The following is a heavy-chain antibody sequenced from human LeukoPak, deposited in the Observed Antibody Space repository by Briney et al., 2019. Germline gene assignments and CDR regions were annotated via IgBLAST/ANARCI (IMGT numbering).Heavy chain of an antibody. CDR1: A. CDR2: INTNTGNP. V-gene: IGHV7-4-1*02. CDR3: ARDLRVGLLWFGELLGDAFDI. Sequence: AMNWXRQAPGQGXEWMGWINTNTGNPTYAQGFTGRFVFSLDTSVSTAYLQISSLKAEDTAVYYCARDLRVGLLWFGELLGDAFDIWGQGTMVTVSS. J-gene: IGHJ3*02. D-gene: IGHD3-10*01.